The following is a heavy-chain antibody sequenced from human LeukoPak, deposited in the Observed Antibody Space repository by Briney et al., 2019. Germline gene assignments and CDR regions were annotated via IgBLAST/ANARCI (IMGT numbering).Heavy chain of an antibody. Sequence: SETLSLTCTVSGGSIRGYYWSWIRQPAGKRLEWIGRIFISGSTNCNPSLKSRVTMSVDMSKNQFSLKVSSVSAADTAVYYCARDGYGGSVWGQGILVTVSS. CDR3: ARDGYGGSV. CDR1: GGSIRGYY. V-gene: IGHV4-4*07. CDR2: IFISGST. D-gene: IGHD2-15*01. J-gene: IGHJ4*02.